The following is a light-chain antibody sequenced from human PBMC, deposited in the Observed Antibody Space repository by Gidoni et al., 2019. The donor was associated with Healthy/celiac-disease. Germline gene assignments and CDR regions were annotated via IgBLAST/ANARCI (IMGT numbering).Light chain of an antibody. CDR3: QQYNSYSWT. CDR1: QSISSW. V-gene: IGKV1-5*03. CDR2: KAS. Sequence: DIPMTPSPSTLSAYVGDRVTITCRASQSISSWLAWYQQKPGKAPKLLIYKASSLESGVPSRFSGSGSGTEFTLTISSLQSDDFATYYCQQYNSYSWTFGQGTKVEIK. J-gene: IGKJ1*01.